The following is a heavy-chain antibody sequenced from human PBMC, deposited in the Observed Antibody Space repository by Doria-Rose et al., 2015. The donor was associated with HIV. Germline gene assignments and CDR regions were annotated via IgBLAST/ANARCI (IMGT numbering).Heavy chain of an antibody. V-gene: IGHV4-4*02. CDR3: ARVFALFGVVIRPMAFDS. Sequence: VQLQESGPGLVKPSGTLSLPCAVSGDYISASNWWTWVRQPPGKGLEWTAEIYHNGSTSSNASLKSRVAMSVDKSKNQFSLKVNSVTAADTAVYYCARVFALFGVVIRPMAFDSWGQGTLVTVSS. D-gene: IGHD3-3*01. CDR1: GDYISASNW. CDR2: IYHNGST. J-gene: IGHJ5*01.